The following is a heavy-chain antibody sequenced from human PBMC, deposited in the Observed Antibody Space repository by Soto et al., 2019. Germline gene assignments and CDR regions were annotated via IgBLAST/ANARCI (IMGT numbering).Heavy chain of an antibody. CDR2: INTDGSST. Sequence: GGSLRLSCAASGFTFNSYWMHWVRQAPGKGLVWVSRINTDGSSTRYAVSVKGRFTISRDNAKNTLYLQMNSLRAEDTAVYYCARGLGYFDTSGYHYAPDYWGQGTLVTVSS. CDR1: GFTFNSYW. CDR3: ARGLGYFDTSGYHYAPDY. D-gene: IGHD3-22*01. V-gene: IGHV3-74*01. J-gene: IGHJ4*02.